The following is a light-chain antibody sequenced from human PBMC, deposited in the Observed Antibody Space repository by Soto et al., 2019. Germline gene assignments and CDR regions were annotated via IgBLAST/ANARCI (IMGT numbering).Light chain of an antibody. J-gene: IGKJ5*01. V-gene: IGKV3-20*01. CDR1: HIVRISH. CDR2: GAS. CDR3: QQYGSSPSIT. Sequence: EIVLTQSPFTLSFSPGERATLSFIASHIVRISHLSWYQQKPGQAPRLLIYGASSRATGIPDRFSGSGSGTDFTLTISRLEPEDFAVYYCQQYGSSPSITFGQGTRLEIK.